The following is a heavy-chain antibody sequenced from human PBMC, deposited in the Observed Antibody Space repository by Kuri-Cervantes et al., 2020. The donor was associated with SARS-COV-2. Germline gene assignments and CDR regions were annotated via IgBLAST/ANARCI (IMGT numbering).Heavy chain of an antibody. CDR1: GFNFSTTD. CDR2: ISYDGENK. CDR3: AKVRAGVHDF. D-gene: IGHD2-21*01. Sequence: GGSLRLSCVASGFNFSTTDMHWVRQAPGKGLEWVTFISYDGENKKCMASGKGRFTISRDNSQNTLHLQMKSLRDEDTAIYYCAKVRAGVHDFWGQGTLVTVSS. V-gene: IGHV3-30*18. J-gene: IGHJ4*02.